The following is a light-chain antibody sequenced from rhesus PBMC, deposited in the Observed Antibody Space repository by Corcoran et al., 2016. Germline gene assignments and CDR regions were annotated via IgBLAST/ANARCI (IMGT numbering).Light chain of an antibody. Sequence: DIQMTQSPSSLSASVGDTVTITCRASQGISSYLNWFQQKPGKVPKLLIYDASSLESGVPSRFSGSGSGTDFTLTISSLQPEDFAAYYCLQHNSYPYSFGQGTKVEIK. CDR1: QGISSY. J-gene: IGKJ2*01. CDR3: LQHNSYPYS. V-gene: IGKV1-28*03. CDR2: DAS.